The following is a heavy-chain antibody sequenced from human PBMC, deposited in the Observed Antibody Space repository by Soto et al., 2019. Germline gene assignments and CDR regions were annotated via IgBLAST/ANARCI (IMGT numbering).Heavy chain of an antibody. D-gene: IGHD2-2*01. V-gene: IGHV3-30-3*01. CDR2: ISYDGSNK. CDR3: ARDRGGGYCSSTSCYYWFDP. Sequence: PGGSLRLSCAASGFTFSSYAMHWVRQAPGKGLEWVAVISYDGSNKYYADSVKGRFTISRDNSKNTLYLQMNSLRAEDTAVYYCARDRGGGYCSSTSCYYWFDPWGQGTLVTVSS. CDR1: GFTFSSYA. J-gene: IGHJ5*02.